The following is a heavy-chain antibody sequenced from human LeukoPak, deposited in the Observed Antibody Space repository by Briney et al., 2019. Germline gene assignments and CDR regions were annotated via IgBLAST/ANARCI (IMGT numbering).Heavy chain of an antibody. J-gene: IGHJ4*02. CDR3: ARVRTTADFDY. V-gene: IGHV3-7*04. CDR1: GFTFSTYW. Sequence: PGGSLILSCAASGFTFSTYWMSWVRQAPGKGLGWVANIKQDGSEKYYVDSVKGRLSISRDNAKNSLYLQMNSLRAEDTSIYYCARVRTTADFDYWGQGTLVTVSS. D-gene: IGHD4-17*01. CDR2: IKQDGSEK.